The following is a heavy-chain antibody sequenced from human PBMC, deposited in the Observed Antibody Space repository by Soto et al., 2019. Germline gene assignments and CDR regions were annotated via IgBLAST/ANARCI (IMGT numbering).Heavy chain of an antibody. Sequence: QVQLQESGPGLVKPSQTLSLTCTVSGGAISSGGTGSYWTWIRQLPWKGLEWIGYIYYTGNTYYNPSLKSRPTISIDTSENQFSLKLTSVTAADTAVYFCASGHDAYKVRYWGQGTLVTVSS. J-gene: IGHJ4*02. CDR1: GGAISSGGTGSY. CDR3: ASGHDAYKVRY. V-gene: IGHV4-31*03. D-gene: IGHD1-1*01. CDR2: IYYTGNT.